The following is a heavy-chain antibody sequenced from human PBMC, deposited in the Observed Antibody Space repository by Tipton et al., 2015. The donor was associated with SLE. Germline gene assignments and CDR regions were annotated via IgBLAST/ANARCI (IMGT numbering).Heavy chain of an antibody. V-gene: IGHV4-39*07. CDR1: DGSISSSNYY. J-gene: IGHJ4*02. CDR2: IFYTGST. CDR3: ARRHYSGPFDN. Sequence: TLSLTCIVSDGSISSSNYYWGWIRQPPGKGLEWIGSIFYTGSTYYNPSLKSRVSFSIDTSKNQFSLKLNSVTAADTAVYYCARRHYSGPFDNWGQGTLVTVST. D-gene: IGHD5-12*01.